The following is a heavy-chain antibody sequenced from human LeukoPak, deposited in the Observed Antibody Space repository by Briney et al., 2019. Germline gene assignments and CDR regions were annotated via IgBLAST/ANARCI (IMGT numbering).Heavy chain of an antibody. V-gene: IGHV3-33*01. CDR3: ARDPSNTSGRYPYFDS. J-gene: IGHJ4*02. CDR1: GFTFSSYG. Sequence: GGSLRLSCAASGFTFSSYGMHWVRQAPGKGLEWVAVIWFDGSNKYYADSVRGRFTISRDNSKNTLYLQMDSLRAEDTAVYYCARDPSNTSGRYPYFDSWGQGTLVTVSS. D-gene: IGHD6-19*01. CDR2: IWFDGSNK.